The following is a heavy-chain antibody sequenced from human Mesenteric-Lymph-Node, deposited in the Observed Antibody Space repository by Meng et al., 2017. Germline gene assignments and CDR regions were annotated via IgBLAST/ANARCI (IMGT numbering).Heavy chain of an antibody. V-gene: IGHV3-30-3*01. CDR2: ISHNGAVI. J-gene: IGHJ3*02. Sequence: QVQLVESGGGVAQPGTSLRLSCAASGFTFSSFSVHWFRQAPGKGLEWVAVISHNGAVIHYADSVKGRFTISRDNSRRTLFLQMSSLRPEDTALYYCAKEFTDSHDPFDTWGQGTTVTVSS. CDR1: GFTFSSFS. CDR3: AKEFTDSHDPFDT.